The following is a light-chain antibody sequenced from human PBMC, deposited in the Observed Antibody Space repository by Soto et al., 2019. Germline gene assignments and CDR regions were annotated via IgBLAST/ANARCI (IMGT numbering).Light chain of an antibody. CDR2: EGS. CDR3: CSYAGSSTYV. CDR1: SSDVGSYNL. Sequence: QSALAQPASVSGSPGQSITISCTGTSSDVGSYNLVSWYQQHPGKAPKLMIYEGSKRPSGVSNRFSGSKSGDTASLTISGLQAEDEADYYCCSYAGSSTYVFGPGTKVNV. V-gene: IGLV2-23*01. J-gene: IGLJ1*01.